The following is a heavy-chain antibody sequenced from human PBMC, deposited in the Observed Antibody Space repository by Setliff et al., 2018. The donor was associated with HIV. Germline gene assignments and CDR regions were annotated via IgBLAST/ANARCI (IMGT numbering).Heavy chain of an antibody. CDR3: ARLPRQLLKGAAAYFDY. V-gene: IGHV4-39*01. Sequence: SETLSLTCTVSGGSINNYFWSWIRQPPGKGLEWIGSIFYSGSAHYNPSLKSRVTISVDTSNNQFSLKLSSVTAADTAVYYCARLPRQLLKGAAAYFDYWGQGTLVTVSS. CDR2: IFYSGSA. D-gene: IGHD5-18*01. J-gene: IGHJ4*02. CDR1: GGSINNYF.